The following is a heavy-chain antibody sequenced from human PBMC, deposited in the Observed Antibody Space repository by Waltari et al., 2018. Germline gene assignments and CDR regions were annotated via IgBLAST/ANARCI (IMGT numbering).Heavy chain of an antibody. J-gene: IGHJ5*02. Sequence: QLQLQESGPGLVKPSETLSLTCTVSGGSISSSSYYWGWIRQPPGKGLEWIGSIYYSGSTYCNSTLQSRITISVDTSKNQFSLKLSSVTDADTAVYYCARHSIVPGVLDPWGQGTLVTVSS. V-gene: IGHV4-39*01. CDR2: IYYSGST. D-gene: IGHD3-3*02. CDR1: GGSISSSSYY. CDR3: ARHSIVPGVLDP.